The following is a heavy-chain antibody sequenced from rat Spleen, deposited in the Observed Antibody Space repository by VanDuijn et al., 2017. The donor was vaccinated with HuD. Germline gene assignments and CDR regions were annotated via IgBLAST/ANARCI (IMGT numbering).Heavy chain of an antibody. CDR2: ISYEGSST. CDR1: GFTFSDYY. CDR3: ARRLYYYDGTYYFPFDY. D-gene: IGHD1-12*02. V-gene: IGHV5-22*01. J-gene: IGHJ2*01. Sequence: EVQLVESGGGLVQPGRSMKLSCAASGFTFSDYYMAWVRQAPKKGLEWVASISYEGSSTYYGDSVKGRFTISRDNAKSTLYLQMNSLRSEDTATYYCARRLYYYDGTYYFPFDYWGQGVMVTVSS.